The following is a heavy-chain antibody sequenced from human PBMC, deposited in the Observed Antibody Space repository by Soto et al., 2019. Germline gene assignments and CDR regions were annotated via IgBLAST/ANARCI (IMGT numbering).Heavy chain of an antibody. CDR3: AKGERCSSTSCYYYYYYMDV. CDR1: GFTFSSYA. Sequence: GGSLRLSCAASGFTFSSYAMSWVRQAPGKGLEWVSAISGSGGCTYYADSVKGRFTISRDNSKNTLYLQMNSLRAEDTAVYYCAKGERCSSTSCYYYYYYMDVWGKGTTVTVSS. CDR2: ISGSGGCT. V-gene: IGHV3-23*01. D-gene: IGHD2-2*01. J-gene: IGHJ6*03.